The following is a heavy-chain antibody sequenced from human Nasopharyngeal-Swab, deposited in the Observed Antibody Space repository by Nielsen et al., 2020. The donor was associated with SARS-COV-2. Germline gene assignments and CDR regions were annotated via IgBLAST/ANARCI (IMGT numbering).Heavy chain of an antibody. D-gene: IGHD5-24*01. J-gene: IGHJ6*02. V-gene: IGHV2-26*01. Sequence: WIRQPPGKALEWLAHFFSTGEPFYSSSLKGRLTVSEDTSKSQVVLTMTNMDPADTATYYCARKMYYFHAMDVWGQGTTVTVSS. CDR2: FFSTGEP. CDR3: ARKMYYFHAMDV.